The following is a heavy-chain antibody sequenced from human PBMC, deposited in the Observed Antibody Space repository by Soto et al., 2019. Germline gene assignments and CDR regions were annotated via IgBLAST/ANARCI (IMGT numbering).Heavy chain of an antibody. Sequence: QVQLVQSGAEVKKPGASVKVSCKASGYTFTSYGISWVRQAPGQGLEWMGWISAYNGNTNYAQKLQGRVTMTTDTSTSTAYMELRSLRSDDTAVYYCAREPRRDCSSTSCYGASSGMDVWGQGTTVTVSS. J-gene: IGHJ6*02. CDR2: ISAYNGNT. V-gene: IGHV1-18*04. CDR3: AREPRRDCSSTSCYGASSGMDV. CDR1: GYTFTSYG. D-gene: IGHD2-2*01.